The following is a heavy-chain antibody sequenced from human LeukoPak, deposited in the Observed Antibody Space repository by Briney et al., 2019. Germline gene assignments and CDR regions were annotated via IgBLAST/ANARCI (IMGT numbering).Heavy chain of an antibody. CDR3: AKGFIFGVVISPFDY. V-gene: IGHV3-23*01. Sequence: PGGSLRLSCAASGFTFSSYAMSWVRQAPGKGLEWVSAISGSGGSTYYADSVKGRFTISRDNSKNTLYLQMNSLRAEDTAVYYCAKGFIFGVVISPFDYWGQGTLVTVSS. D-gene: IGHD3-3*01. CDR2: ISGSGGST. J-gene: IGHJ4*02. CDR1: GFTFSSYA.